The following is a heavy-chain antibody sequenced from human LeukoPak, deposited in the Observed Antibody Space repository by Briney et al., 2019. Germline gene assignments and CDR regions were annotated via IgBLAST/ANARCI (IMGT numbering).Heavy chain of an antibody. J-gene: IGHJ4*02. CDR3: ARGKAGSYGDYFDY. CDR1: GGSISSGGYS. Sequence: SETLSLTCAVSGGSISSGGYSWSWLRQPPGTGLEWVGYIYHSGSTYYNPSLKSRVTISVGRSKNQFSLKLSSVTAADTAVYYCARGKAGSYGDYFDYWGQGTLVTVSS. D-gene: IGHD3-10*01. CDR2: IYHSGST. V-gene: IGHV4-30-2*01.